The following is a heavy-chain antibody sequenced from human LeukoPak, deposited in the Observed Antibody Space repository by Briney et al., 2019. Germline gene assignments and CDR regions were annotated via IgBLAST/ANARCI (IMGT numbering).Heavy chain of an antibody. J-gene: IGHJ4*02. CDR3: ARDFIRGIAVAGVFDY. CDR2: ISWKSDRI. Sequence: PGGSLRLSCAASGFTFDDYAMHWVRQAPGKGLEWVSGISWKSDRIGYADSVKGRFTISRDNAKNSLYLQMNSLRAEDTAVYYCARDFIRGIAVAGVFDYWGQGTPVTVSS. V-gene: IGHV3-9*01. D-gene: IGHD6-19*01. CDR1: GFTFDDYA.